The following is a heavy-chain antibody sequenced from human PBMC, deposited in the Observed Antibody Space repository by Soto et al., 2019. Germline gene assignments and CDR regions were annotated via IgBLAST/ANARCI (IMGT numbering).Heavy chain of an antibody. CDR3: ARAAAGYSRKKYNWFEP. V-gene: IGHV4-59*01. CDR2: IYYSGST. CDR1: GGSISSYY. J-gene: IGHJ5*02. D-gene: IGHD6-13*01. Sequence: SETLSLTCTVSGGSISSYYWSWIRQPPGKGLEWIGYIYYSGSTNYNPSLKSRVTISVDTSKNQFSLKLSSVTAADTAVYYCARAAAGYSRKKYNWFEPWGQRTLVTVSS.